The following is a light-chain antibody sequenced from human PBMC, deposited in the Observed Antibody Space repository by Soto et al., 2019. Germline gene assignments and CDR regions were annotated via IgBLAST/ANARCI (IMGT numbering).Light chain of an antibody. CDR2: GAS. Sequence: EIVLTQSPGTLSLSPRERATLSCRASQSVSNNYLAWYQQKPGQAPRLLIYGASNRATGIPDRLSGSGSGTDFTLTISRLEPEDFAVYYCQQYGSSGMFGQGTKV. CDR1: QSVSNNY. J-gene: IGKJ1*01. V-gene: IGKV3-20*01. CDR3: QQYGSSGM.